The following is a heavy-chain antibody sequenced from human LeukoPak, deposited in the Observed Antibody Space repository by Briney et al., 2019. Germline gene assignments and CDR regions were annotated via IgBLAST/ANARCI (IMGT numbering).Heavy chain of an antibody. J-gene: IGHJ4*02. CDR2: IYPNGNT. D-gene: IGHD5-12*01. Sequence: SETLSLTCTVSGDSMNTYYWSWIRQPAGKGLEWIGRIYPNGNTYYNPSLNSRVTMSVDTSKNQFSLKLSCVTAADTAVYYCARDQSGYSNFDYWGQGTLVTVSS. V-gene: IGHV4-4*07. CDR1: GDSMNTYY. CDR3: ARDQSGYSNFDY.